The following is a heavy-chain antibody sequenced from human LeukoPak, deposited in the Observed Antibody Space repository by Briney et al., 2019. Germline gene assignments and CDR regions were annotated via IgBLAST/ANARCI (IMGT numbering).Heavy chain of an antibody. D-gene: IGHD4-23*01. Sequence: PWASVKVSCKASGYTFTSYGISWVRQAPGQGLEWMGWISAYNGNTNYAQKLQGRVTMTEDTSTDTAYMELSSLRFEDTAVYYCAIFGGIPLNWFDPWGQGTLVTVSS. V-gene: IGHV1-18*01. CDR1: GYTFTSYG. J-gene: IGHJ5*02. CDR3: AIFGGIPLNWFDP. CDR2: ISAYNGNT.